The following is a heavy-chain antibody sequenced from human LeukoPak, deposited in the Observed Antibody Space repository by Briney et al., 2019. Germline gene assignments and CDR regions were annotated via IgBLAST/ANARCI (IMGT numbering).Heavy chain of an antibody. CDR2: ICFDGSNK. D-gene: IGHD4-17*01. J-gene: IGHJ4*02. CDR1: GSTFGSSG. Sequence: PGRSLSLSCAPSGSTFGSSGMQWVRHAPSNGLEWVAVICFDGSNKYYAESVKGRFTIASDNSNNTLFLQINSLRAEDTAEYDCASDRVETTETTNALDYWGQGTLVTVSS. V-gene: IGHV3-33*01. CDR3: ASDRVETTETTNALDY.